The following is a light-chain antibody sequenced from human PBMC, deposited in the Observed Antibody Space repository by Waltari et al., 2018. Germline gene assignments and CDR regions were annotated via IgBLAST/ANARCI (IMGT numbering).Light chain of an antibody. J-gene: IGKJ4*01. Sequence: DIVMTQSPDSLAVSLGERATINCKSSQSVLYSSNNKNYLAWYQQKPGQPPKLLIYWASTRESGVPDRFSGSGSGTAFTLTISSLQAEDVAVYYCQQDYSTPITFGGGTKVEIK. CDR1: QSVLYSSNNKNY. V-gene: IGKV4-1*01. CDR2: WAS. CDR3: QQDYSTPIT.